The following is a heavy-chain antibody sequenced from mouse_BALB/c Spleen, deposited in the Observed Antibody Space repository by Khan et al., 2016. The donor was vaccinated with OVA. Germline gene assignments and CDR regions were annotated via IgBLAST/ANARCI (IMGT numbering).Heavy chain of an antibody. V-gene: IGHV2-6*02. Sequence: QMQLEESGPGLVAPSQSLSITCTVSGFSLTSYGVHWVRQPPGKGLEWLVVIWSDGSTNYNSVLKSRLSISKDNSKRQVFLKMNSLQTDDTAIYYCARWFDGYSSLYAMDYWGQGTSVTVSS. J-gene: IGHJ4*01. D-gene: IGHD2-3*01. CDR1: GFSLTSYG. CDR2: IWSDGST. CDR3: ARWFDGYSSLYAMDY.